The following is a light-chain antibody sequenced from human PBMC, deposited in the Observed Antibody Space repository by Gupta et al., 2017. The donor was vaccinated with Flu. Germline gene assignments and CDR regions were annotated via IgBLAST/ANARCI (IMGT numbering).Light chain of an antibody. J-gene: IGKJ4*01. CDR2: DAS. Sequence: EIVLTQSPATLSLSPGERATLSCRASQSVSSYLAWYQQKPGQAPRLLIYDASNRATGISARFSGSGSGTDFTLTISSLEPEDFAVYYCQQRSNWPKLTFGGGTKVEIK. V-gene: IGKV3-11*01. CDR3: QQRSNWPKLT. CDR1: QSVSSY.